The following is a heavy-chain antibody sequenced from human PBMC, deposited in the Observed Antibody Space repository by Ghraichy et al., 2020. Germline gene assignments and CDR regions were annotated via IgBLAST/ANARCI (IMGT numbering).Heavy chain of an antibody. D-gene: IGHD2-2*01. CDR3: ARYCSSASCHRAFDS. V-gene: IGHV4-39*01. Sequence: SETLSLTCSVSGGPISSSAYYWGWIRQPPEKELEWIGIIYNSGTTYYSPSLKSRVTLSVDTSKNQFSLKLSSVTATDTAVYYCARYCSSASCHRAFDSWGQGTLVIVSS. CDR1: GGPISSSAYY. J-gene: IGHJ4*02. CDR2: IYNSGTT.